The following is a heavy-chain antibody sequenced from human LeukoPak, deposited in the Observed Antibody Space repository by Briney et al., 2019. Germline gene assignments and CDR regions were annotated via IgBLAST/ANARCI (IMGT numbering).Heavy chain of an antibody. J-gene: IGHJ5*02. D-gene: IGHD3-16*01. CDR2: ITSSGYTV. V-gene: IGHV3-48*03. Sequence: GGSLRLSCAASGFTFSNYEMNWVRQAPGKGLEWVSYITSSGYTVYYADSVKGRFTISRDNAKKSLHLQMNSLREEDTAVYYCARQRGGWFDLWGQGTLVTVSS. CDR3: ARQRGGWFDL. CDR1: GFTFSNYE.